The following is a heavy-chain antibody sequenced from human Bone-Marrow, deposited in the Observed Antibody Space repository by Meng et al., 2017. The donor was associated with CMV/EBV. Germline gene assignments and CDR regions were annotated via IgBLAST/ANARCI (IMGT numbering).Heavy chain of an antibody. CDR2: INHSGST. J-gene: IGHJ4*02. CDR1: GGSFSGYY. D-gene: IGHD3-3*01. CDR3: ARGDDFWSGYLSRLDLDY. Sequence: SETLSLTCAVYGGSFSGYYWSWIRQPPGKGLEWIGEINHSGSTNYNPSPKSRVTISVDTSKNQFSLKLSSVTAADTAVYYCARGDDFWSGYLSRLDLDYWGQGTLVTVSS. V-gene: IGHV4-34*01.